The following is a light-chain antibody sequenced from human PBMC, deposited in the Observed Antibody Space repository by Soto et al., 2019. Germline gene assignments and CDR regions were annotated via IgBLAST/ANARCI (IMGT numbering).Light chain of an antibody. Sequence: QSALTQPASVSGSPGQSITISCTGTSSDVGGYNYVSWYQQHPGKAPKLMIYDVSNRPSGVSNRFSGSTSGNTASLTISGLPAEDAADYYCSSYTGSSTLVFGGGTKLTVL. V-gene: IGLV2-14*01. CDR1: SSDVGGYNY. CDR3: SSYTGSSTLV. CDR2: DVS. J-gene: IGLJ2*01.